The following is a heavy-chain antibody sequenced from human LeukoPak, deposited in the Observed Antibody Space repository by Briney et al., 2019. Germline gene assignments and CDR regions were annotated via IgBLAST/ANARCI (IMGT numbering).Heavy chain of an antibody. J-gene: IGHJ4*02. D-gene: IGHD6-19*01. Sequence: GRSLRLSCAASGFTFDDYAMHWVRQAPGKGLEWVSGISWNSGSIGYADSVKGRFTISRDNAKHSLYLQMNSLRAEDTALYYCAKGGGQWLTTVDYWGQGTLVTVSS. CDR1: GFTFDDYA. V-gene: IGHV3-9*01. CDR2: ISWNSGSI. CDR3: AKGGGQWLTTVDY.